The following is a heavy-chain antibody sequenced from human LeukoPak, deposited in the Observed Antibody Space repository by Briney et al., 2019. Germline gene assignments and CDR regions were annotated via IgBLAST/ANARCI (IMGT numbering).Heavy chain of an antibody. J-gene: IGHJ4*02. Sequence: GRSLRLSCAASGFTFSSYGMHWVRQAPGKGLEWVAVISYDGSNKYYADSVKGRFTISRDNSKNTLYLQMNSLRAEDTAVYYCAKDQDGGNSWGGAFDYWGQGTLVTVSS. CDR1: GFTFSSYG. CDR3: AKDQDGGNSWGGAFDY. D-gene: IGHD2-21*02. V-gene: IGHV3-30*18. CDR2: ISYDGSNK.